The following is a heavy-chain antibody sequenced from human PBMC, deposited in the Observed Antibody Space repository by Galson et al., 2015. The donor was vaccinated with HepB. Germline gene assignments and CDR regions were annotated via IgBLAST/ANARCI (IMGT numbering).Heavy chain of an antibody. D-gene: IGHD3-22*01. CDR3: ARDIGFYYDSSGIDY. CDR1: GFTFSSYS. V-gene: IGHV3-21*01. Sequence: SLRLSCAASGFTFSSYSMNWVRQAPGKGLEWVSSISSSSSYIYYADSVKGRFTISRDNAKNSLYLQMNSLRAEDTAVYYCARDIGFYYDSSGIDYWGQGTLVTVSS. J-gene: IGHJ4*02. CDR2: ISSSSSYI.